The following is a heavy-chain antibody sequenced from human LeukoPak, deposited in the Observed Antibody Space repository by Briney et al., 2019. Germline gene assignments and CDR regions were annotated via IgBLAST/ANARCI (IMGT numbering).Heavy chain of an antibody. J-gene: IGHJ5*01. D-gene: IGHD3-16*01. CDR3: VKDGGNIYNWFDS. CDR1: GFTFVDFA. CDR2: ISGDVDTT. V-gene: IGHV3-43*02. Sequence: GGSLRLSCAASGFTFVDFALQWVGQTPGQGLGWVSLISGDVDTTYYADSVRGRFTISRDNGKNSLYLQMNNLRTEDTALYFCVKDGGNIYNWFDSWGQGTLVTVSS.